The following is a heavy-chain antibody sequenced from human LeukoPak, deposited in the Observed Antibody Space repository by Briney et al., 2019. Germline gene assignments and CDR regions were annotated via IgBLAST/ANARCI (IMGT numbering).Heavy chain of an antibody. D-gene: IGHD6-19*01. CDR1: GFTFSDYY. V-gene: IGHV3-23*01. J-gene: IGHJ5*02. Sequence: PGGSLRLSCAASGFTFSDYYMSWIRQAPGKGLEWAATIHYIRDGPYYADSVEGRFTISRDDSKNTVYLQMNSLRVEDTAIYYCARCVTGWPNWFAPWGQGTLVTVSS. CDR2: IHYIRDGP. CDR3: ARCVTGWPNWFAP.